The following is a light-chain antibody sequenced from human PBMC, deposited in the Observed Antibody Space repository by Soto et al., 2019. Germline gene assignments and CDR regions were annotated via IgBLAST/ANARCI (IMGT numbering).Light chain of an antibody. Sequence: QSALTQPPSASGSPGQSVSVSCTGSSNDVGRYNYVSWYQQHPGKAPKLIIYEVTKRPSGVPDRFSGSKSGNTASLTVSGLQAEDEADYYCSSYEASKTYVFGTGTKLTVL. CDR2: EVT. CDR3: SSYEASKTYV. CDR1: SNDVGRYNY. V-gene: IGLV2-8*01. J-gene: IGLJ1*01.